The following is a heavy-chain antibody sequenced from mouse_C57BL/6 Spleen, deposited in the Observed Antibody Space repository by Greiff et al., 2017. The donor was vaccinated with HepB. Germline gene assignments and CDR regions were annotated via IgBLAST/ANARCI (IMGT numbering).Heavy chain of an antibody. CDR1: GYSFTGYY. J-gene: IGHJ4*01. D-gene: IGHD2-5*01. Sequence: VQLKQSGPELVKPGASVKISCKASGYSFTGYYMNWVKQSPEKSLEWIGEINPSTGGTTYNQKFKAKATLTVDKSSSTAYMQLKSLTSEDSAVYYCARELYYSKDYAMDYWGQGTSVTVSS. V-gene: IGHV1-42*01. CDR2: INPSTGGT. CDR3: ARELYYSKDYAMDY.